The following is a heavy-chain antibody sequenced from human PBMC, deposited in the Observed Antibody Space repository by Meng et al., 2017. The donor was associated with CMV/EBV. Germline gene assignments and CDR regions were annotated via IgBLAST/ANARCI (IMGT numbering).Heavy chain of an antibody. Sequence: SVKVSCKASGGTFSSYAISWVRQAPGQGLEWMGGIIPILGIANYAQKFQGRVTITADKSTSTAYMELSSLRSEDTAVYYCARVECKGYCSSTAGSDYAFDIWGQGTMVTVPS. CDR2: IIPILGIA. CDR3: ARVECKGYCSSTAGSDYAFDI. CDR1: GGTFSSYA. V-gene: IGHV1-69*10. D-gene: IGHD2-2*01. J-gene: IGHJ3*02.